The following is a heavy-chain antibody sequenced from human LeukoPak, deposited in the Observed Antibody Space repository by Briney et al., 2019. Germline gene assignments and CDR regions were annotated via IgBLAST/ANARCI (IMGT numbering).Heavy chain of an antibody. V-gene: IGHV1-3*01. Sequence: ASVKVSCKASGYTFTNYAVHWVRQAPGQRLEWMGWINAGNGNTEYSQNFQDRVTITRDTSATTAYMELSSLRSEDTAVYYCARGSYFYGSGSFMGSDYWGQGTLVTVSS. CDR1: GYTFTNYA. CDR2: INAGNGNT. J-gene: IGHJ4*02. CDR3: ARGSYFYGSGSFMGSDY. D-gene: IGHD3-10*01.